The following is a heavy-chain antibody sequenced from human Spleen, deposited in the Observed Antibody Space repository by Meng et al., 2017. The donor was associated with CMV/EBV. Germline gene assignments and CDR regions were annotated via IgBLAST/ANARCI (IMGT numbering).Heavy chain of an antibody. V-gene: IGHV3-30*02. CDR3: AKWWALDY. J-gene: IGHJ4*02. D-gene: IGHD2-15*01. Sequence: VVTGGAAFTLGGTLRFLYPGTPFTSTHPSIHSVPQAPGKGPEWLAFIRYDGSNKYYADSLKARFTISRDNSKNTLYLQMNSLIAEDTAVYYCAKWWALDYWGQGTLVTVSS. CDR1: PFTSTHPS. CDR2: IRYDGSNK.